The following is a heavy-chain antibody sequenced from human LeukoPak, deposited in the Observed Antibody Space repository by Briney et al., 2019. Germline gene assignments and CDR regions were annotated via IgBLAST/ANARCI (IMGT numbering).Heavy chain of an antibody. CDR3: ARQRTRGGATDS. D-gene: IGHD1-26*01. J-gene: IGHJ5*01. V-gene: IGHV4-59*08. Sequence: SETLSLTCTVSGGSISSYYWSWIRQPPGRGLEWIGYIYYSGSTNYNPSLKSRVTISAVTSKNQYSLKLSSVTAADTSVYYCARQRTRGGATDSWGQGTLVTVSS. CDR1: GGSISSYY. CDR2: IYYSGST.